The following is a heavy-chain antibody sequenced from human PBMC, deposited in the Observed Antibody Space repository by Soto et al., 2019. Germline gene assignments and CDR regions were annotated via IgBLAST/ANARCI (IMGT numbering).Heavy chain of an antibody. CDR3: ASEQTRSFVELYSVIELDY. CDR1: GYTFTSYG. J-gene: IGHJ4*02. CDR2: ISAYNGNT. D-gene: IGHD3-3*02. V-gene: IGHV1-18*01. Sequence: ASVKVSCKASGYTFTSYGISWVRQAPGQGLEWMGWISAYNGNTNYAQRLQGRVTMTTDTSTSTAYMELRSLRSDDTAVYYCASEQTRSFVELYSVIELDYWGQGTLVTVSS.